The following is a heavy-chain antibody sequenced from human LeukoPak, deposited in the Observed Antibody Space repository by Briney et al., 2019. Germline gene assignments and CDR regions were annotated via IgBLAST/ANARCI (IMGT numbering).Heavy chain of an antibody. D-gene: IGHD3-9*01. CDR3: ARVDDILTGYPR. J-gene: IGHJ4*02. Sequence: GASVKVSCKASGDTFSSYAISWVRHAPGQGLEWMGGIIPIFGTANYTQKFQSRVTITADESTSTAYMELSSLRSEDTAVYYCARVDDILTGYPRWGQGTLVTVSS. CDR2: IIPIFGTA. V-gene: IGHV1-69*01. CDR1: GDTFSSYA.